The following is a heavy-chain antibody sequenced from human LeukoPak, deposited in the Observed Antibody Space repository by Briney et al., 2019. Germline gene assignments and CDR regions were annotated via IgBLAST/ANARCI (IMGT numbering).Heavy chain of an antibody. CDR1: GFTFSDYY. CDR2: ISGSGGNT. Sequence: GGSLRLSCAASGFTFSDYYMSWLRQAPGKGLEWVSVISGSGGNTYYADSVKGRFTISRDNSKKTLYLQMNSLRAEDTAIYYCAKDVRYNWFDPWGQGTLVTVSS. D-gene: IGHD4-17*01. V-gene: IGHV3-23*01. CDR3: AKDVRYNWFDP. J-gene: IGHJ5*02.